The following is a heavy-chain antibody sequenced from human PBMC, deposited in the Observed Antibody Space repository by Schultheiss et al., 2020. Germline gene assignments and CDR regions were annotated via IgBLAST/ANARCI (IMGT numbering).Heavy chain of an antibody. CDR3: TREGTFDDILTGYPYDY. J-gene: IGHJ4*02. V-gene: IGHV3-22*01. CDR1: GFTFSYYY. D-gene: IGHD3-9*01. CDR2: IRSKAYGGTT. Sequence: GGSLRLSCAASGFTFSYYYMSGVRQAPGKGLEWVGFIRSKAYGGTTEYAASVKGRFTISRDDSKSIAYLQMNSLKTEDTAVYYCTREGTFDDILTGYPYDYWGQGTLVTVSS.